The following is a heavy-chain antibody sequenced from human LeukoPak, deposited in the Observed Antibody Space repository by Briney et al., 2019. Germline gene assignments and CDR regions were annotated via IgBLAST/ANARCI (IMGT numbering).Heavy chain of an antibody. D-gene: IGHD3-10*01. CDR3: AKDMFPMVRGVMDY. CDR2: ISSSSTI. Sequence: PGGSLRLSCAASGFTFSSYSMNWVRQAPGKGLEWVSYISSSSTIYYADSVKGRFTISRDNAKNSLYLQMNSLRAEDTALYYCAKDMFPMVRGVMDYWGQGTLVTVSS. V-gene: IGHV3-48*04. J-gene: IGHJ4*02. CDR1: GFTFSSYS.